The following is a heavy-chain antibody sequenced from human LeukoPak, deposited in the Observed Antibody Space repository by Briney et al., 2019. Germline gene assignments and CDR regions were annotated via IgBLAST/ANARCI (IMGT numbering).Heavy chain of an antibody. V-gene: IGHV4-34*01. J-gene: IGHJ4*01. CDR2: ISPSGLT. D-gene: IGHD1-14*01. Sequence: PSETLSLSCAVYGGSFSEYYWSWVRQPPGKGLEWIGEISPSGLTNHNPSLKSRVTISTDTSKNQFSLKLSSVTAADTAVHYCAGDHYLALKYWGHGLLVTVSS. CDR3: AGDHYLALKY. CDR1: GGSFSEYY.